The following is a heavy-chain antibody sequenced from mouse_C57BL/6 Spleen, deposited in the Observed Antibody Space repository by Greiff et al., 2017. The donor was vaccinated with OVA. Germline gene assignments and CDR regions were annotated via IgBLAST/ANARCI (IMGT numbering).Heavy chain of an antibody. CDR2: ISSGGDYI. J-gene: IGHJ4*01. Sequence: EVMLVESGEGLVKPGGSLKLSCAASGFTFSSYAMSWVRQTPEKRLEWVAYISSGGDYIYYADTVKGRFTISRDNARNTLYLQMSSLKSEDTAMYYCTRGGYYGSSSVYYYAMDYWGQGTSVTVSS. V-gene: IGHV5-9-1*02. CDR3: TRGGYYGSSSVYYYAMDY. D-gene: IGHD1-1*01. CDR1: GFTFSSYA.